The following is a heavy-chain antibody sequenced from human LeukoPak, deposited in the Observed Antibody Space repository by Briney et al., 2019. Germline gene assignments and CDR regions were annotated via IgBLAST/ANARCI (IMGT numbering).Heavy chain of an antibody. CDR2: INPSGGST. V-gene: IGHV1-46*01. CDR3: VREYCGSASCYRYYFDY. J-gene: IGHJ4*02. Sequence: ASVKVSCKASGGTFSSYAISWVRQAPGQGLEWMGIINPSGGSTSYAQKFQGRVTVTRDTSTSTAYMELRSLRSDDTAVYYCVREYCGSASCYRYYFDYWGQGTLVTVSS. D-gene: IGHD2-2*01. CDR1: GGTFSSYA.